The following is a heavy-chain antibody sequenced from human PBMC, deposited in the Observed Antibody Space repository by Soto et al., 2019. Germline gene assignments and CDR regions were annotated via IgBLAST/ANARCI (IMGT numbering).Heavy chain of an antibody. V-gene: IGHV1-3*01. CDR2: INAGNGKT. CDR3: ARAGDDCSTTNCYMIDY. J-gene: IGHJ4*02. D-gene: IGHD2-2*02. CDR1: GYTFTTYA. Sequence: GASAKVSCKASGYTFTTYAMHWVRQAPGQRLEWMGWINAGNGKTKYSQKFQGRVTITRDTSATTVYMELSSLRSEDTAVYYCARAGDDCSTTNCYMIDYWGQGTLVTVSS.